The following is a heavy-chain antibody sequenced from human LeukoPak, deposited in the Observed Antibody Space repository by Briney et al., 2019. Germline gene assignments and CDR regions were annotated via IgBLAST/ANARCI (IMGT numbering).Heavy chain of an antibody. Sequence: GGSLSLSCAPSGFPFSTSWMSWVRQAPGGGREWVAKIKEDGSQKWYMDSVKGRFTISRDNAKNSLYLQMNSLRAEDTAVFYCAEGDYFDYWGQGTLVTVSS. V-gene: IGHV3-7*01. CDR3: AEGDYFDY. CDR1: GFPFSTSW. CDR2: IKEDGSQK. D-gene: IGHD3-16*01. J-gene: IGHJ4*02.